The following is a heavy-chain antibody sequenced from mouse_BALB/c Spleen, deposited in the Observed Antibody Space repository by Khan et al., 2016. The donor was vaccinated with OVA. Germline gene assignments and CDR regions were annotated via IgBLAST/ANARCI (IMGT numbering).Heavy chain of an antibody. J-gene: IGHJ1*01. CDR2: VNPNNGGT. Sequence: VHVKQSGPDLVKPGASVKISCKASGYSFTGYYIHWVKQSHGKSLEWIGRVNPNNGGTSYNQKFKGKAILTVDKSSNTAYMELRSLTSEDSAVYSCAIYHGYFDVWGAGTTVTVSS. CDR1: GYSFTGYY. CDR3: AIYHGYFDV. V-gene: IGHV1-26*01.